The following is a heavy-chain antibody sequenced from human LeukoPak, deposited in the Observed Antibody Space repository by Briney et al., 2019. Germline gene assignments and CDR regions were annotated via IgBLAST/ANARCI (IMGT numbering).Heavy chain of an antibody. CDR1: GYTLTGYF. Sequence: ASVKVSCKASGYTLTGYFMHWVRQAPGQGLEWMGWINPNSGGTNYAQKFQGRVTMTRDTSISTAYMELSRLRSDDTAVYYCARDRGYSSSWNQNWFDPWGQGTLVTVSS. V-gene: IGHV1-2*02. J-gene: IGHJ5*02. CDR2: INPNSGGT. D-gene: IGHD6-13*01. CDR3: ARDRGYSSSWNQNWFDP.